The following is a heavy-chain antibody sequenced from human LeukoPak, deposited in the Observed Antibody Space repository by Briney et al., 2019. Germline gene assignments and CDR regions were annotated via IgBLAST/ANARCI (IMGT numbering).Heavy chain of an antibody. J-gene: IGHJ6*02. D-gene: IGHD6-6*01. V-gene: IGHV6-1*01. CDR1: GDSVSSNSAT. CDR2: TYYRSQWYN. CDR3: ARRGPAGSSSSGMDV. Sequence: SQTLSLTCALSGDSVSSNSATWTWIRQSPSRGLEWLGRTYYRSQWYNDYAVSVKSRITINPDTSKNRFSLQLNSVTPEDTAVYYCARRGPAGSSSSGMDVWGQGTTVTVSS.